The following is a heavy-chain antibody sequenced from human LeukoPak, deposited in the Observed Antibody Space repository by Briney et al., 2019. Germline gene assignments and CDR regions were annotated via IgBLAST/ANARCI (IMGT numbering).Heavy chain of an antibody. D-gene: IGHD5-24*01. J-gene: IGHJ6*03. Sequence: PGGSLRLSCEVSGFTFETYWMSWVRQAPGKGLEWMANIDEDGNEEHYVRSVKGRFTISRDNAKNLVYLQMNSLRVDDTAVYYCTRGETMDVWGKGTTVTVSS. V-gene: IGHV3-7*01. CDR3: TRGETMDV. CDR1: GFTFETYW. CDR2: IDEDGNEE.